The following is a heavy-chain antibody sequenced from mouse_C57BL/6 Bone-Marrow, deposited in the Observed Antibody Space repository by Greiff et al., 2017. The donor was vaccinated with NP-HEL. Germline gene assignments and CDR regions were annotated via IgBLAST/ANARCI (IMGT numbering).Heavy chain of an antibody. CDR3: ARKWAYYTYFDY. D-gene: IGHD2-12*01. V-gene: IGHV1-64*01. CDR2: IHPNSGST. CDR1: GYTFTSYW. Sequence: QVQLQQPGAELVKPGASVKLSCKASGYTFTSYWMHWVKQRPGQGLEWIGMIHPNSGSTNYNEKFKSKATLTVDKSSSTTYMQLSSLTSEDSAVYYCARKWAYYTYFDYWGQGTTLTVTS. J-gene: IGHJ2*01.